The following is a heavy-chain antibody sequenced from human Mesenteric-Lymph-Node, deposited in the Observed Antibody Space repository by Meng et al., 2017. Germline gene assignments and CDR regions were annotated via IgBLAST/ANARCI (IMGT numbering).Heavy chain of an antibody. J-gene: IGHJ4*02. D-gene: IGHD5-12*01. V-gene: IGHV4-38-2*02. CDR2: IYDSGIT. CDR1: GYSIRSDYY. CDR3: ARGLGILLWLRSDYFDY. Sequence: GSLRLSCSVSGYSIRSDYYWGWIRQPPGKGLEWIGTIYDSGITYYNPSLKSRLTISVDTSKSQFSLKLSSVTAADTAVYYCARGLGILLWLRSDYFDYWGQGTLVTVSS.